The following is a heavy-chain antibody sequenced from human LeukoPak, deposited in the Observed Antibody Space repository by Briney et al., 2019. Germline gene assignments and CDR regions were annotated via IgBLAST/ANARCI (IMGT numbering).Heavy chain of an antibody. CDR3: AKDQGWTDGSGDY. CDR2: IDVSVDNT. CDR1: GFSFSSYA. J-gene: IGHJ4*02. V-gene: IGHV3-23*01. Sequence: GGSLRLSCAASGFSFSSYAMTWVRQAPGKGLEWVSTIDVSVDNTYYADSVKGRFTISRDNSKNTLYLQMNSLRAEDTAVYYCAKDQGWTDGSGDYWGRGTLVTVSS. D-gene: IGHD3-10*01.